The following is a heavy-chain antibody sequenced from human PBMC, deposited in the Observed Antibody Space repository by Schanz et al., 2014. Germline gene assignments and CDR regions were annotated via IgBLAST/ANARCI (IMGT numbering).Heavy chain of an antibody. D-gene: IGHD1-1*01. J-gene: IGHJ6*02. CDR3: ATEASGTWFYNDMDV. CDR2: FDVEDGET. CDR1: GYTVSALA. V-gene: IGHV1-24*01. Sequence: QVQLLQSGSEVKKPGASVKVSCEFSGYTVSALAMHWVRQAPGKGLEWLGGFDVEDGETIYAQKFQGRVTMTEDTTTETAYVELSRLTSEDTGEYYWATEASGTWFYNDMDVWGQGTTVTVSS.